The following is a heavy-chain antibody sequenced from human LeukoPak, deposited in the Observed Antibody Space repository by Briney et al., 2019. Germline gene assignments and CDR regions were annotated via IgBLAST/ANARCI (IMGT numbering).Heavy chain of an antibody. CDR1: GFTFSSYS. D-gene: IGHD3-22*01. Sequence: GGSPRLSCAASGFTFSSYSMNWVRQAPGKGLEWVAFIRYDGSNKYYADSVKGRFTISRDNSKNTLYLQMNSLRAEDTAVYYCAKDRYYYDSSGYLYDYWGQGTLVTVSS. J-gene: IGHJ4*02. CDR2: IRYDGSNK. V-gene: IGHV3-30*02. CDR3: AKDRYYYDSSGYLYDY.